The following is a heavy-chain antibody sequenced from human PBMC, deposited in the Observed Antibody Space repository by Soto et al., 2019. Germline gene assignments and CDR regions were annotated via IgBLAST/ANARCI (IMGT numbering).Heavy chain of an antibody. D-gene: IGHD2-21*01. CDR1: GFTFNTYD. V-gene: IGHV3-21*01. CDR3: VRSGTARLLRHSWFDT. Sequence: EVQLVESGGGLVKPGGSLRLSCAASGFTFNTYDMNWVRQAPGKGLEWVSSITTSSAYIYYADSLKGRITISRDNAKNSLFLQMNRLRAEDTAVYYCVRSGTARLLRHSWFDTWGQGTLVTVSS. CDR2: ITTSSAYI. J-gene: IGHJ5*02.